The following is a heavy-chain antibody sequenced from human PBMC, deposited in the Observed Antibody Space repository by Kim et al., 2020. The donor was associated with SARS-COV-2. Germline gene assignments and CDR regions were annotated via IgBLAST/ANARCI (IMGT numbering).Heavy chain of an antibody. CDR2: IYYSGST. J-gene: IGHJ6*02. V-gene: IGHV4-59*13. CDR1: GGSISSYY. CDR3: ARGKYYYDSSGRHYYGMDV. D-gene: IGHD3-22*01. Sequence: SETLSLTCTVSGGSISSYYWSWIRQPPGKGLEWIGYIYYSGSTNYNPSLKSRVTISVDTSKNQFSLKLSSVTAADTAVYYCARGKYYYDSSGRHYYGMDVWGQGTTVTVSS.